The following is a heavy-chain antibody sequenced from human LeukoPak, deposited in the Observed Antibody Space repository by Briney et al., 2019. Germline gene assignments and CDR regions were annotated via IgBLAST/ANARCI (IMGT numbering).Heavy chain of an antibody. J-gene: IGHJ4*02. CDR2: IYPGDSDT. Sequence: GESLKISCKGSGYSFTSYWIGWVRQMPGKGLEWMGIIYPGDSDTRYSPSFQGQVTISADKSISTAYLQWSSLKASDTAMYYCARQYCSSTSCYSPGFDYWGQGTLVTVSS. D-gene: IGHD2-2*01. V-gene: IGHV5-51*01. CDR3: ARQYCSSTSCYSPGFDY. CDR1: GYSFTSYW.